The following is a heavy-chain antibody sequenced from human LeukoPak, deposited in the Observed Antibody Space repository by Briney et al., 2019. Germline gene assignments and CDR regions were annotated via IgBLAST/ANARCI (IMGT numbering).Heavy chain of an antibody. CDR1: GFTFSNYR. V-gene: IGHV3-7*01. CDR3: ARDRGGGSYDY. J-gene: IGHJ4*02. D-gene: IGHD3-10*01. Sequence: GGALRLSCVVSGFTFSNYRMGWVRQAPGKGLEGVAKIKEDGSQKQYVDSVKGRFTISRDNGKNSLYLQMSSLRAEDTAVYYCARDRGGGSYDYWGQGTVVTASS. CDR2: IKEDGSQK.